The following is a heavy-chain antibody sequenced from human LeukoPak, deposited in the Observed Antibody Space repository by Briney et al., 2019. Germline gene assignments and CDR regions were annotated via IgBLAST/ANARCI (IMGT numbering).Heavy chain of an antibody. V-gene: IGHV3-48*01. CDR3: VRVKGTYFDY. Sequence: PGGSLRLSCTASGFPLSSYSINWVRQAPGKGLEWISYTSSSSSNIYYLDSVQGRLTVSRDNERNSLFLQIDSPRAEDTAVYYCVRVKGTYFDYWGQGSLVTVSS. CDR2: TSSSSSNI. CDR1: GFPLSSYS. J-gene: IGHJ4*02. D-gene: IGHD1-1*01.